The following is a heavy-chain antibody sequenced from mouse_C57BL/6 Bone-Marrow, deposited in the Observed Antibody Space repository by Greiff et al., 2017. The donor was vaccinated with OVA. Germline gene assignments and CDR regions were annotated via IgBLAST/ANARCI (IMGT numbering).Heavy chain of an antibody. CDR1: GFNIKDDY. CDR3: TRGTGTDY. Sequence: VQLQQSGAELVRPGASVKLSCTASGFNIKDDYMHWVKQRPEQGLEWIGWIDPENGDPEYASKFQGKAPITAETSSSTAYLQLSSLASEDTAVYYCTRGTGTDYWGQGTTLTVSS. CDR2: IDPENGDP. D-gene: IGHD3-3*01. V-gene: IGHV14-4*01. J-gene: IGHJ2*01.